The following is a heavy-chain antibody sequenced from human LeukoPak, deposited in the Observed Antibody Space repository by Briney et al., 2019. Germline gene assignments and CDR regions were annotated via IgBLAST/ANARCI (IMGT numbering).Heavy chain of an antibody. D-gene: IGHD2-2*01. Sequence: ASVKVSCKASGYTFTSYDINWVRQATGQGLEWMGWMNPNSGNTGYAQKFQGRVTMTRNTSISTAYMELSSLRSGDTAVYYCARGTDIVVVPAANNGFDYWGQGTLVTVSS. V-gene: IGHV1-8*01. J-gene: IGHJ4*02. CDR3: ARGTDIVVVPAANNGFDY. CDR1: GYTFTSYD. CDR2: MNPNSGNT.